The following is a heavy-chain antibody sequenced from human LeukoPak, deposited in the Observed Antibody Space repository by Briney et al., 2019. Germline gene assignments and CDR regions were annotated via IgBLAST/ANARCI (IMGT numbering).Heavy chain of an antibody. CDR3: AKVRSGSSPFDY. J-gene: IGHJ4*02. CDR1: GFTFSSYG. CDR2: ISYDGSTT. V-gene: IGHV3-30*18. D-gene: IGHD6-19*01. Sequence: GGSLRLSCTASGFTFSSYGMHWVRQAPGKGLEWVAVISYDGSTTSYGDSMKGRFTISRDNSKNTVYLQMNSLRAEDTALYYCAKVRSGSSPFDYWGQGTLVTVSS.